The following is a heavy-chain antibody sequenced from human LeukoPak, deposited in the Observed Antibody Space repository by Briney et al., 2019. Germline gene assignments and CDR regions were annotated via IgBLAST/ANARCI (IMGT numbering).Heavy chain of an antibody. V-gene: IGHV3-23*01. CDR3: ATWDPVVTDAFDN. CDR1: GFTFSSYA. CDR2: ISGSGGST. J-gene: IGHJ3*02. D-gene: IGHD4-23*01. Sequence: PGGSLRLSCAASGFTFSSYAMSWVRQALGKGLEWVSAISGSGGSTYYADSVKGRFTISRDNSKNTLYLQMNSLRAEDTAVYYFATWDPVVTDAFDNWGQGTMVTVSS.